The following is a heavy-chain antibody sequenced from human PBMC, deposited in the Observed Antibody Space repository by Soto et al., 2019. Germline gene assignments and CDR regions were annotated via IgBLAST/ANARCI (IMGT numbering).Heavy chain of an antibody. V-gene: IGHV4-39*01. J-gene: IGHJ5*02. CDR3: ARRHIVVVVAATFSWFDP. CDR1: GGSITINNYY. CDR2: IYYSGPT. D-gene: IGHD2-15*01. Sequence: PSETLSLTCTVSGGSITINNYYWVWIRQPPGGGLEWIGRIYYSGPTYYNPSLESRATISVDTSKNQFSLKLTSVTAADTAVYYCARRHIVVVVAATFSWFDPWGQGTLVTVSS.